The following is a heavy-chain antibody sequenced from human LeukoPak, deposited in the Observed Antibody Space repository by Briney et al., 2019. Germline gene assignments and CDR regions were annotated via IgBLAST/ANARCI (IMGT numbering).Heavy chain of an antibody. D-gene: IGHD3-22*01. J-gene: IGHJ5*02. Sequence: SETLSLTCTVSGGSISSSSYYWGWIRQPPGKGLEWIGSIYYSGSTYYNPSLKSRVTISVDTSKNQFSLKLSSVTAADTAVYYCARGRYYDSSGYYYNWFDPWGQGTLVTVSS. CDR2: IYYSGST. CDR1: GGSISSSSYY. CDR3: ARGRYYDSSGYYYNWFDP. V-gene: IGHV4-39*01.